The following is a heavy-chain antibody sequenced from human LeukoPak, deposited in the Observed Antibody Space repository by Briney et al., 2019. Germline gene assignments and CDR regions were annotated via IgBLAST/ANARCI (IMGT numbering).Heavy chain of an antibody. D-gene: IGHD3-10*01. CDR3: AREELLWFGEFNRFDP. Sequence: PSETLSLTCAVYGGSFSGYYWSWIRQPPGKGLEWIGEINHSGSTNYNPSLKSRVTISVDTSKNQFSLKLSSVTAADTAVYYCAREELLWFGEFNRFDPWGQGTLVTVSS. J-gene: IGHJ5*02. CDR2: INHSGST. CDR1: GGSFSGYY. V-gene: IGHV4-34*01.